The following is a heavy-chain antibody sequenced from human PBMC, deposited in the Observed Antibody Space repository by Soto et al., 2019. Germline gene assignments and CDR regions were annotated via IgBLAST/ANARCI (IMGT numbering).Heavy chain of an antibody. V-gene: IGHV3-33*01. CDR3: ARAGGDYEIDY. Sequence: GGSLRLSCAASGFTFSSYGMHWVRQALGKGLEWVAVIWYDGSNKYYADSVKGRFTISRDNSKNTLYLQMNSLRAEDTAVYYCARAGGDYEIDYWGQGTLVTVSS. CDR2: IWYDGSNK. CDR1: GFTFSSYG. D-gene: IGHD4-17*01. J-gene: IGHJ4*02.